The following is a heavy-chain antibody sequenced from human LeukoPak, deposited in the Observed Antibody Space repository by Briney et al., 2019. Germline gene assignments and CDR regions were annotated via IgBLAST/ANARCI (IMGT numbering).Heavy chain of an antibody. CDR2: ISGSGGST. CDR1: GFTFSSYA. CDR3: ASSLIAAPPFFDY. V-gene: IGHV3-23*01. Sequence: GGSLRLSRAASGFTFSSYAMSWVRQAPGKGLEWVSAISGSGGSTYYADSVKGRFTISRDNSKNTLYLQMNSLRAEDTAVYYCASSLIAAPPFFDYWGQGTLVTVSS. J-gene: IGHJ4*02. D-gene: IGHD6-6*01.